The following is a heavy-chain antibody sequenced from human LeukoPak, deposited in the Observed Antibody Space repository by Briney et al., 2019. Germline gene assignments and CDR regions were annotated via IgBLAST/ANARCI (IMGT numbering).Heavy chain of an antibody. V-gene: IGHV3-23*01. CDR3: AKMPVSYSSGWSNFDY. D-gene: IGHD6-19*01. Sequence: GGSLRLSCAASGFTFSSYAMSWVRQAPGRGLEWVSGISGSGGSTYYADSVKGRFTISRDNSRNTLYLQMNSLRAEDTALYYCAKMPVSYSSGWSNFDYWGQGTLVTVSS. CDR2: ISGSGGST. J-gene: IGHJ4*02. CDR1: GFTFSSYA.